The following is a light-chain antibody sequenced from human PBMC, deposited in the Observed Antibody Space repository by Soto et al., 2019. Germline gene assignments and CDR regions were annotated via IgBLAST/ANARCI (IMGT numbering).Light chain of an antibody. CDR1: SSNIGAGFD. CDR2: RNT. J-gene: IGLJ3*02. V-gene: IGLV1-40*01. CDR3: QSYDSSLRGLV. Sequence: QLVLTQPPSVSGAPGQRVSFSCTGSSSNIGAGFDVHWYQQLPGTSPKLLIYRNTIRPSGVPDRFSGSRSGTSASLAITGLQAEDEADYYCQSYDSSLRGLVFGGGTKLTVL.